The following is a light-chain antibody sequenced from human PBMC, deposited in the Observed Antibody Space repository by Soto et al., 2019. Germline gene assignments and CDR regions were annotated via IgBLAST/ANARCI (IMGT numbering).Light chain of an antibody. CDR1: QSVLYSSNNKNY. Sequence: IVMIQSPDSLTVSLGERATINCKSSQSVLYSSNNKNYLAWYQQKPGQPPNLLIYWASTRESGVPDRFSGSGSGTDFPLTISSLQAEDVAVYYCQQYYSVPYTFGQGTKLEIK. CDR3: QQYYSVPYT. CDR2: WAS. J-gene: IGKJ2*01. V-gene: IGKV4-1*01.